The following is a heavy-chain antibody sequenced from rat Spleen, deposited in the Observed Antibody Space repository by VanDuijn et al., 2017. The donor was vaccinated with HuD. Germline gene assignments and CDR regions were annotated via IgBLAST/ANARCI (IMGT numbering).Heavy chain of an antibody. CDR3: ARHPGYPGCFDY. V-gene: IGHV3-1*01. CDR1: GYSITSNY. J-gene: IGHJ2*01. D-gene: IGHD1-4*01. CDR2: ISYSGST. Sequence: EVQLQESGPGLVKPSQSLSLTCSVTGYSITSNYWGWIRKFPGNKMEWMGYISYSGSTSYNPSLKSRISITRDTSKNQFFLQLNSVTTEDTATYYCARHPGYPGCFDYWGQGVMVTVSS.